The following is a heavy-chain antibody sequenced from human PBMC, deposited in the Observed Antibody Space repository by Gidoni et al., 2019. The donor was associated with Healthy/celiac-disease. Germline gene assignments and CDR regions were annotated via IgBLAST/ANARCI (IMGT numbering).Heavy chain of an antibody. D-gene: IGHD6-13*01. J-gene: IGHJ6*02. CDR1: GGSISSSNW. Sequence: QVQLQESGPGLVTPSGTLSLTCAVSGGSISSSNWWSWVRTPPGKGLEWMGEIYHSGSTNDNPSLKSRVTISVDKSKNQFSLKLSSVTAADTAVYYCARGSSSWSYYYYGMDVWGQGTTVTVSS. CDR3: ARGSSSWSYYYYGMDV. CDR2: IYHSGST. V-gene: IGHV4-4*02.